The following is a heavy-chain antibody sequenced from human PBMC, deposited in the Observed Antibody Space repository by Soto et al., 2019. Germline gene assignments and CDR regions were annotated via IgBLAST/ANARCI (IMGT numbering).Heavy chain of an antibody. CDR2: IIPMFDTP. V-gene: IGHV1-69*13. CDR3: ARDPTYCGGDCYSGSNAFDS. D-gene: IGHD2-21*02. J-gene: IGHJ3*02. CDR1: GGTFSSDS. Sequence: SVKVSCKASGGTFSSDSFSWVRQAPGQGLEWMGGIIPMFDTPIYAQKFQDRVTITADESTSTAYMELSSLRSEDTAVYYCARDPTYCGGDCYSGSNAFDSWGQGTMVTVSS.